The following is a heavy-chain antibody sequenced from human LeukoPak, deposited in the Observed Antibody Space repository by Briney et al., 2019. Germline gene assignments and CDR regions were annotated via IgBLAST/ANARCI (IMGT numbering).Heavy chain of an antibody. J-gene: IGHJ4*02. V-gene: IGHV4-59*01. CDR1: GGSISSYY. CDR2: IYYSGST. CDR3: ARGGQQLVFDY. D-gene: IGHD6-13*01. Sequence: SETLSLTCTVSGGSISSYYWSWIRQPPGKGLEWIGYIYYSGSTNYNPSLKSRVTISIDTSKNQFSLKLSSVTAADTAVYYCARGGQQLVFDYWGQGTLVTVSS.